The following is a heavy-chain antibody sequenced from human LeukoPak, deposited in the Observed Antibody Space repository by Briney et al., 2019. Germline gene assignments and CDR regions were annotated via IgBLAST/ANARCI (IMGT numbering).Heavy chain of an antibody. CDR1: GGSISSSSYY. V-gene: IGHV4-39*07. Sequence: SETLSLTCTVSGGSISSSSYYWGWIRQPPGKGLEWIGSIYYSGSTYYNPSLKSRVTISVDTSKNQFSLKLSSVTAADTAVYYCAGLTGATFDYWGQGTLVTVSS. D-gene: IGHD1-20*01. CDR3: AGLTGATFDY. J-gene: IGHJ4*02. CDR2: IYYSGST.